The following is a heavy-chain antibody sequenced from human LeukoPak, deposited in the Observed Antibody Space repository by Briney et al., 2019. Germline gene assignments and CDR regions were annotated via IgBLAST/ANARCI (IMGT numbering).Heavy chain of an antibody. D-gene: IGHD1-14*01. J-gene: IGHJ4*02. Sequence: PGGSLRLSCAASGFTFSTYWMHWVRQAPGKGLVWVSRINIDGSSTLYADSVKGRFTISRDNSKNSLYLQMNSLRAEDTAVYYCARVRFPTRLVEPFDYWGQGTLVTVSS. CDR2: INIDGSST. V-gene: IGHV3-74*01. CDR1: GFTFSTYW. CDR3: ARVRFPTRLVEPFDY.